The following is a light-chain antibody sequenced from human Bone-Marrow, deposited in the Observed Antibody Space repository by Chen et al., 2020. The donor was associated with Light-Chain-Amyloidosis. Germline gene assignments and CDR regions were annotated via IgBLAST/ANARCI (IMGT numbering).Light chain of an antibody. CDR3: QSADSSGTYEVI. J-gene: IGLJ2*01. CDR1: DLPRKY. V-gene: IGLV3-25*03. CDR2: RDT. Sequence: SYELTQPPSVSVSPGQTARITCSRDDLPRKYAYWYQQKPGQAPVLVIHRDTERPSGISERFSGSSSGTTATLTISGVQAEDEADYHCQSADSSGTYEVIFGGGTKLTVL.